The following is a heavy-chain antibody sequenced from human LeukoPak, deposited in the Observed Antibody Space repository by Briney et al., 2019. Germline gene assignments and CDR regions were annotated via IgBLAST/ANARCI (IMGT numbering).Heavy chain of an antibody. CDR3: ARDESGYVWGSFRA. J-gene: IGHJ5*02. CDR1: GFTFTSHA. Sequence: PGGSLRLSCAASGFTFTSHAMHWVRQAPGKGLEWVAVISFDGSNKYYADSVKGRFIISRDNSKNTLYLQMNSLRVEDTAVYYCARDESGYVWGSFRAWGQGTLVTVSS. V-gene: IGHV3-30*04. CDR2: ISFDGSNK. D-gene: IGHD3-16*02.